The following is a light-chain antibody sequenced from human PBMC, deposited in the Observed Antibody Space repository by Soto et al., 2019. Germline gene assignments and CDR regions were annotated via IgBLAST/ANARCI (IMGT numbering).Light chain of an antibody. V-gene: IGLV2-14*01. Sequence: ALTQPASVSGSPGQSITVSCTGTSSDIGGYNYVSWYQQHPGKAPKLMVYEVTNRPSGVSDRFSSSKSGNTASLTISGLQADDEGYYYCSSYTSRSTLYVFGTGTKLTVL. J-gene: IGLJ1*01. CDR2: EVT. CDR3: SSYTSRSTLYV. CDR1: SSDIGGYNY.